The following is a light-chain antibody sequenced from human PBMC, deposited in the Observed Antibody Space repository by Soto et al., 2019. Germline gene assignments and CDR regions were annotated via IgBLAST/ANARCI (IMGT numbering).Light chain of an antibody. CDR1: SSDVGGYNY. V-gene: IGLV2-14*01. CDR2: EVS. CDR3: SSYTSSSGV. Sequence: QAVLTQPASVSGSPGRSITISCTGTSSDVGGYNYVSWYQQHPGKAPKLMIYEVSNRPSGVSNRFSGSKSGNTASLTISGLQAEDEADYYCSSYTSSSGVFGTGTKVTVL. J-gene: IGLJ1*01.